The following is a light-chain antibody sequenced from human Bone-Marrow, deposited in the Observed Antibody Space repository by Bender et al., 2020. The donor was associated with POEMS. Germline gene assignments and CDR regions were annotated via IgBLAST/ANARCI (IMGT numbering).Light chain of an antibody. J-gene: IGLJ3*02. V-gene: IGLV3-25*03. CDR3: HSTDKSAWV. CDR2: KDI. Sequence: SSELTQPPSVSVSPGQTARITCSGDALPKQYAYWYRQKPGQAPVLVIYKDIERPSGVPERISGSSSGTTVTLTISGVQADDEGDYYCHSTDKSAWVFGGGTKLTVL. CDR1: ALPKQY.